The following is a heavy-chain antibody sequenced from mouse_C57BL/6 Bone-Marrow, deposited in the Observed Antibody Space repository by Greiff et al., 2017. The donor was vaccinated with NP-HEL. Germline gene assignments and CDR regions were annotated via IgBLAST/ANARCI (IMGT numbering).Heavy chain of an antibody. CDR1: GYTFTSYW. J-gene: IGHJ3*01. CDR3: ARYGRYGYDKAWFAY. Sequence: QVQLQQPGAELVKPGASVKMSCKASGYTFTSYWITWVKQRPGQGLEWIGDIYPGSGSTNYNEKFKSKATLTVDTSSSTAYMQLSSLTSEDSAVYYCARYGRYGYDKAWFAYWGQGTLVTVSA. CDR2: IYPGSGST. V-gene: IGHV1-55*01. D-gene: IGHD2-2*01.